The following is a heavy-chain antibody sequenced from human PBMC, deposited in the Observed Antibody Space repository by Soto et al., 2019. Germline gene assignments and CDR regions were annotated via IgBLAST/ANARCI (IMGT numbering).Heavy chain of an antibody. CDR3: ARALGDQVTIGVRNYYYYYMDV. CDR2: INAGNGNT. D-gene: IGHD2-21*02. V-gene: IGHV1-3*01. J-gene: IGHJ6*03. Sequence: QVQLVQSGAEVKKPGASVKVSCKASGYTFTSYAMHWVRQAPGQRLEWMGWINAGNGNTKYSQKFQGRVTITRDTSASTASMELSSLRSEDTAVYYCARALGDQVTIGVRNYYYYYMDVWGKGTTVTVSS. CDR1: GYTFTSYA.